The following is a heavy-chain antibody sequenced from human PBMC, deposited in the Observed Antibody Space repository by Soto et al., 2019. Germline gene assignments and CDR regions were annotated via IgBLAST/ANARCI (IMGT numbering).Heavy chain of an antibody. J-gene: IGHJ6*02. D-gene: IGHD6-19*01. Sequence: SETLSLTCTVSGGSISSSSWNWIRQAPGKRLEWIGCIFYTGSTNFNPSLESRVAMSLDTSKNQFSLRLSSVTAADTAVYYCARGKGSSGDYGMDVWGQGTTVTVSS. CDR2: IFYTGST. CDR1: GGSISSSS. V-gene: IGHV4-59*08. CDR3: ARGKGSSGDYGMDV.